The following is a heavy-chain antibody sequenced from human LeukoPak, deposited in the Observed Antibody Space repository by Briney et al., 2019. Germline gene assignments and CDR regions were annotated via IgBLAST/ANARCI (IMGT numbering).Heavy chain of an antibody. Sequence: SVKVSCKASGGTFSSYAISWVRQAPGQGLEWMGGIIPIFGTANYAQKFQGRVTITTDESTSTAYMELSSLRSEDTAVYYCARTNSGYYFLDAFDIWSQGTMVTVSS. CDR1: GGTFSSYA. D-gene: IGHD3-22*01. CDR3: ARTNSGYYFLDAFDI. CDR2: IIPIFGTA. J-gene: IGHJ3*02. V-gene: IGHV1-69*05.